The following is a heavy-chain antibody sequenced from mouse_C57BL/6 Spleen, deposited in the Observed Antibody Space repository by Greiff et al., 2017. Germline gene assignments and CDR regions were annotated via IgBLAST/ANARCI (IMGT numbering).Heavy chain of an antibody. J-gene: IGHJ1*03. CDR3: ARTGITTVLATRYFDV. Sequence: QVTLKVSGPGILQSSQTLSLTCSFSGFSLSTSGMGVSWIRQPSGKGLEWLAHIYWDDDTRYNPSLKSRLTISKDTSRNQVFLKITSVDTADTATYYCARTGITTVLATRYFDVWGTGTTVTGSS. CDR1: GFSLSTSGMG. CDR2: IYWDDDT. V-gene: IGHV8-12*01. D-gene: IGHD1-1*01.